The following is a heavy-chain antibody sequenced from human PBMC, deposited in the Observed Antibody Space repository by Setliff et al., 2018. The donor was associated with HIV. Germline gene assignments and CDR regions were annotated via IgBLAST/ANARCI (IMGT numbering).Heavy chain of an antibody. CDR1: SFSISTGYY. D-gene: IGHD2-2*01. CDR2: IYHSGTT. J-gene: IGHJ4*02. Sequence: PSETLSLTCSVSSFSISTGYYWGWIRQPPGRGLEWIGSIYHSGTTFYNPSLETRIAISVDTSMNQFSLKLRSVTAADTAVYYCARVVNIYVEYWGQGILVTVSS. CDR3: ARVVNIYVEY. V-gene: IGHV4-38-2*02.